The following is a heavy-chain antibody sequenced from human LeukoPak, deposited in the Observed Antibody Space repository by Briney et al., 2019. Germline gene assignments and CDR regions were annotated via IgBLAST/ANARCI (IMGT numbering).Heavy chain of an antibody. CDR3: ARRPLTYYYDSSGYYMDV. J-gene: IGHJ6*04. Sequence: PSETLSLTCAVYGGSFSGYYWSWIRQPPGKGLEWIGEINHSGSTNYNPSLKSRVTISVDTSKNQFSLKLSSVTAADTAVYYCARRPLTYYYDSSGYYMDVWGKGTTVTISS. CDR1: GGSFSGYY. D-gene: IGHD3-22*01. CDR2: INHSGST. V-gene: IGHV4-34*01.